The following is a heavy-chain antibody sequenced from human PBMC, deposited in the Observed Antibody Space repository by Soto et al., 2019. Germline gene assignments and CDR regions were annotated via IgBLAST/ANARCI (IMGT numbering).Heavy chain of an antibody. J-gene: IGHJ4*02. V-gene: IGHV3-23*01. D-gene: IGHD1-26*01. CDR3: ARRGSGSYDDY. CDR1: GFTFSSYA. Sequence: EVQLLESGGGLVQPGGSLRLSCAASGFTFSSYAMRWVRQAPGKGLEWVSAISGSGGSTYYADSVKGRFTISRDNSKNTLYLQMSSLRAEDTAVYYCARRGSGSYDDYWGQGTLVTVSS. CDR2: ISGSGGST.